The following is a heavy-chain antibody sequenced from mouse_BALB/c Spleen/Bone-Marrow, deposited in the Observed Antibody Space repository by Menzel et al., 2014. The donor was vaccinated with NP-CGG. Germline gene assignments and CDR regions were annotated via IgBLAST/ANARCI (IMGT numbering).Heavy chain of an antibody. J-gene: IGHJ4*01. CDR1: GFTFSSYT. Sequence: EVKVVDSGGGLVQPGGSLKLSCAASGFTFSSYTMSWVRQTPEKRLEWVAYISNGGGSTYYPDTVKGRFTISRDNAKNTLYLQMSSLKPEDTAMYYCARHGYYGSRAMDYWGQGTSVTVSS. CDR3: ARHGYYGSRAMDY. D-gene: IGHD1-1*01. CDR2: ISNGGGST. V-gene: IGHV5-12-2*01.